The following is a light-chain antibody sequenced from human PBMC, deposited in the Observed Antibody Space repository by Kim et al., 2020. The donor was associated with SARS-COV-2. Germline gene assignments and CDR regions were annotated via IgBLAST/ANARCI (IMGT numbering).Light chain of an antibody. CDR3: QSYDSNIQGV. Sequence: NFMLTQPHSVSESPGKTVTISCTRSSGSITSTYVQWHQQRPGSSPTTLIFEDDQRPSGVPDRFSASIDSSSNSASLTISGLKTEDEGDYYCQSYDSNIQGVFGGGTKLTVL. CDR2: EDD. V-gene: IGLV6-57*01. CDR1: SGSITSTY. J-gene: IGLJ3*02.